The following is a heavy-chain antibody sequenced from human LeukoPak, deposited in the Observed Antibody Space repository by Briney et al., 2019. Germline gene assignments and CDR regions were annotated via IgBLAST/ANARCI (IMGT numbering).Heavy chain of an antibody. CDR3: AKNRGSGSYFHEDY. Sequence: GGSLRLSCPASGFTFSSNGMSWVRQAPGKGLEWVSAISGSGGSTYYADSVKGRFTISRDNSENTLYLQMNSLRAEDTAVYYCAKNRGSGSYFHEDYWGQGTLVTVSS. D-gene: IGHD3-10*01. CDR2: ISGSGGST. V-gene: IGHV3-23*01. J-gene: IGHJ4*02. CDR1: GFTFSSNG.